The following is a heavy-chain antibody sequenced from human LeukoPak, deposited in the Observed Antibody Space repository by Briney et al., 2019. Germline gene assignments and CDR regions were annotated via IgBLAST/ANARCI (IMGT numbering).Heavy chain of an antibody. CDR1: GGSISSSSKY. J-gene: IGHJ4*02. CDR3: ARPAGWLPRYYFEY. CDR2: IHSGGNT. V-gene: IGHV4-39*01. Sequence: SETLPLTCTVSGGSISSSSKYWGWIRQPPGKGLEWIGTIHSGGNTYYNPSLKSRVTISVDTSKNQLSVKLCSVTAADTAVYFCARPAGWLPRYYFEYWGQGTLVTVSS. D-gene: IGHD5-24*01.